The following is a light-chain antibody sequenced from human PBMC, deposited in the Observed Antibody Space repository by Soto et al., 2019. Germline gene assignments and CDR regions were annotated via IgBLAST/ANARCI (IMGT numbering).Light chain of an antibody. Sequence: QSALTQPASVSGSPGQSITISCTGTSSDVGGYNFVSWYQHHPGKAPKLMIYDVSNRPSGVSNRFSGSKSGNTASLTISGLQADDEADHYCSSYTSSSTYVFGTGTKLTVL. CDR2: DVS. J-gene: IGLJ1*01. V-gene: IGLV2-14*03. CDR3: SSYTSSSTYV. CDR1: SSDVGGYNF.